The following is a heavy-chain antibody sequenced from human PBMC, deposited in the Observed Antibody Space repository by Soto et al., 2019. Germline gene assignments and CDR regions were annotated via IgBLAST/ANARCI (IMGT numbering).Heavy chain of an antibody. J-gene: IGHJ4*02. CDR3: TRNVLLPYF. CDR2: IYPSGGT. CDR1: GGSISNSRFY. V-gene: IGHV4-39*01. D-gene: IGHD6-6*01. Sequence: QLQLQESGPGLVKPSETLSLTCTVSGGSISNSRFYWGWVRQPPGKGLEWIGNIYPSGGTFYNPSLXSRVTMAVDTSKDELSLRLRSVTAADTAVYYCTRNVLLPYFWGQGTLVTVSS.